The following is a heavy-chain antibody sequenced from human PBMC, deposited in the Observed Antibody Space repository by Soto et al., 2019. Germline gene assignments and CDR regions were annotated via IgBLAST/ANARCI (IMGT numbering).Heavy chain of an antibody. V-gene: IGHV1-69*06. D-gene: IGHD3-3*01. CDR2: IIPIFGTA. CDR3: ARDRITIFGVVINYYYYYGMDV. Sequence: SVKVSCKASGGTFSSYAISCVRQAPVQGLEWMGGIIPIFGTANYAQKFQGRVTITADKSTSTAYMELSSLRSEDTAVYYCARDRITIFGVVINYYYYYGMDVWGQGTTVTVSS. J-gene: IGHJ6*02. CDR1: GGTFSSYA.